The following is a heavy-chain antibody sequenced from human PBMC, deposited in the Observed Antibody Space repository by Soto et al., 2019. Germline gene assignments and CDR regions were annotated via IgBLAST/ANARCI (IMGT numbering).Heavy chain of an antibody. Sequence: PSETLFLTCTVSGGSINNYYWSWIRQPPGKGPECIGYIYYSGSTNYSPSLKSRVTISLDTSKNQFSLKLSSVTAADTAVYYCARGGAPITIFGVVMSWFDPWGQGTLVTVSS. CDR3: ARGGAPITIFGVVMSWFDP. J-gene: IGHJ5*02. D-gene: IGHD3-3*01. CDR2: IYYSGST. V-gene: IGHV4-59*01. CDR1: GGSINNYY.